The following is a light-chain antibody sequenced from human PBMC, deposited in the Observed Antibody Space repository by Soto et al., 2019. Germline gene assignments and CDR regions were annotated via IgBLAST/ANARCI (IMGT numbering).Light chain of an antibody. Sequence: ESVLTQSPGTPPMPPGERATLSCRASQSVSSSYSAWYQQKPGQAPRLLIYGASRRSPGIPHRFSGSGSGTDFTLAITGLEPDDWAAAYGQAYGSSTFTFGPGTKVVI. V-gene: IGKV3-20*01. CDR3: QAYGSSTFT. J-gene: IGKJ3*01. CDR1: QSVSSSY. CDR2: GAS.